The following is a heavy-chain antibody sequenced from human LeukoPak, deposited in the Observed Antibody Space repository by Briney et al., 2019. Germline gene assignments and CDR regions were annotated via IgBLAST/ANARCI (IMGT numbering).Heavy chain of an antibody. CDR1: GGSISSGDYY. CDR3: ASETPYYYGSGSYSWGRWFDP. J-gene: IGHJ5*02. V-gene: IGHV4-30-4*08. Sequence: PSQTLSLTCTVSGGSISSGDYYWSWIRQPPGKGLEWIGYIYYGGSTYYNPSLKSRVTTSVDTSKNQFSLKLSSVTAADTAVYYCASETPYYYGSGSYSWGRWFDPWGQGTLVTVSS. D-gene: IGHD3-10*01. CDR2: IYYGGST.